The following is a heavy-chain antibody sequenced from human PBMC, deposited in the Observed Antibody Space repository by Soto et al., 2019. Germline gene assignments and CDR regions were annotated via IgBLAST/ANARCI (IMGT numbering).Heavy chain of an antibody. J-gene: IGHJ3*02. CDR1: GFTFSSYS. V-gene: IGHV3-23*01. CDR3: AKVAACGVSRCDDGIDI. D-gene: IGHD2-21*01. CDR2: ISGSGGVT. Sequence: EVQLLESGGGLAQPGGSLRLSCAASGFTFSSYSMNWVRQAPGKGLEWVSIISGSGGVTSYADSVKGRFTISRDNSKNSLLLPMKSLRDEDTAVDYCAKVAACGVSRCDDGIDIWGQGTLVTVS.